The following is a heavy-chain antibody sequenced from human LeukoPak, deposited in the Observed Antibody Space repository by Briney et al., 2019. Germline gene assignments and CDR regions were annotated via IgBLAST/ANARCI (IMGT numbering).Heavy chain of an antibody. D-gene: IGHD5-18*01. CDR2: ISGNGRPI. CDR3: ARDPEFSYGYYFDY. J-gene: IGHJ4*02. Sequence: GGSLRLSCAASGFTFSIYEMNWVRQAPGKGLEWVSYISGNGRPIYYADSVKGRFTISRDNCKNSLFLQLNSLRADDTAVYYCARDPEFSYGYYFDYWGQGTLVTVSS. CDR1: GFTFSIYE. V-gene: IGHV3-48*03.